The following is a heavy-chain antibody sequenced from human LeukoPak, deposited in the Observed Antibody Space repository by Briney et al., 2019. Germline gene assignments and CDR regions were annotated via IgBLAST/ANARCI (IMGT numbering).Heavy chain of an antibody. CDR1: GYFISSGYY. J-gene: IGHJ6*03. V-gene: IGHV4-38-2*02. D-gene: IGHD6-19*01. CDR3: ARDRGAVTPLYYMDV. CDR2: LYHSGST. Sequence: PSETLSLTCAVSGYFISSGYYWGWIRQPPGKALERIGSLYHSGSTYYNPPLKSRVTISVDTTKNQLSLKLSSVTAADTAVYYCARDRGAVTPLYYMDVWGKGTTVTVSS.